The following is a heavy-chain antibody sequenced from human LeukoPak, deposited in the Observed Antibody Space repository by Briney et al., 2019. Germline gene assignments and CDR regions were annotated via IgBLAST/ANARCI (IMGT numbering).Heavy chain of an antibody. D-gene: IGHD4-17*01. CDR2: INTNTGNP. CDR1: GYTFTSYA. J-gene: IGHJ5*02. Sequence: VASVKVSCKASGYTFTSYAMNWVRQAPGQGLEWMGWINTNTGNPTYAQGFTGRFVFSLDTSVSTAYLQISSLKAEDTAVYYCARGKLAYGDYDRSQGDPWGQGTLVTVSS. V-gene: IGHV7-4-1*02. CDR3: ARGKLAYGDYDRSQGDP.